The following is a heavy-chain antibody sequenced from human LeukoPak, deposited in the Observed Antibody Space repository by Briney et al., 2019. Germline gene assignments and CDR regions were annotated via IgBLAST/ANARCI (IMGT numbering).Heavy chain of an antibody. J-gene: IGHJ3*02. V-gene: IGHV3-20*04. Sequence: GGSLRLSCAASGFTFDDYGMNWVRQTPGKGLEWVSGINWDGGATGHADSVKGRFTISRDNAKNSLYLQMNTLRAEDTALYYCARRVPAANYVFGIWGQGTMVTVSS. CDR2: INWDGGAT. CDR1: GFTFDDYG. D-gene: IGHD2-2*01. CDR3: ARRVPAANYVFGI.